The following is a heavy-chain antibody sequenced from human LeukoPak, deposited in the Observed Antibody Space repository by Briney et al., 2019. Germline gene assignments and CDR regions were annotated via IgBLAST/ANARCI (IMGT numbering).Heavy chain of an antibody. V-gene: IGHV3-21*01. CDR3: ARDLAGSDGSFDY. D-gene: IGHD1-1*01. Sequence: GGSLRLSCAASGFTFSSYSMNWVRQAPGKGLEWVSSISSSSSYIYYADSVKGRFTISRDNAKNSLYLQMNSLRAEDTAVYYCARDLAGSDGSFDYWGQGTLATVSS. J-gene: IGHJ4*02. CDR1: GFTFSSYS. CDR2: ISSSSSYI.